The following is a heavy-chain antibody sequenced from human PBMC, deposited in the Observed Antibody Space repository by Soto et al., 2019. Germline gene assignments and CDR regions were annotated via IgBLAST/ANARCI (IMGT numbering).Heavy chain of an antibody. CDR2: ISSTTNYI. CDR1: GFTFTRYS. V-gene: IGHV3-21*01. Sequence: GGSLRLSCAASGFTFTRYSMNWVRQAPGKGLEWVSSISSTTNYIYYADSMKGRFTVSRGNAENSVYLEMNSLSAEDTAVYYCARESEDLTSNFDYWGQGTLVTVSS. J-gene: IGHJ4*02. CDR3: ARESEDLTSNFDY.